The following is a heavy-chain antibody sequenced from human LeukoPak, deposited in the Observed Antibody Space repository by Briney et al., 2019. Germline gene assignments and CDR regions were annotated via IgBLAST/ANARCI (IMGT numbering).Heavy chain of an antibody. CDR1: GGSISSYY. J-gene: IGHJ5*01. CDR3: ARDIQPRFGVVNNWFDS. Sequence: SETLSLTCTVSGGSISSYYWSWIRQPAGKGLEWIGRIYTSGSTSYNPSLKSRVTMSVDTSKNQFSLKLSSVTAADTAVYYCARDIQPRFGVVNNWFDSWGQGTLVTVSS. CDR2: IYTSGST. V-gene: IGHV4-4*07. D-gene: IGHD3-3*01.